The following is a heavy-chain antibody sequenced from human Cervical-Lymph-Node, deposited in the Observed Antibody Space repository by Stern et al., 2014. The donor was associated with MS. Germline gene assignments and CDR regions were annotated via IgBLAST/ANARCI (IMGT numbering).Heavy chain of an antibody. J-gene: IGHJ4*02. CDR2: TNPTNGAS. CDR1: GYSFTGNY. CDR3: ARERGRAGPAMADY. Sequence: QVQLVQSGAEVKKPGASVKVSCKAAGYSFTGNYIHWLRQAPGQGLDWMGWTNPTNGASHYALKFQGRVTMTRDTSISTAYMNLNRLGIDDTAVYYCARERGRAGPAMADYWGQGTLVTVSS. D-gene: IGHD5-18*01. V-gene: IGHV1-2*02.